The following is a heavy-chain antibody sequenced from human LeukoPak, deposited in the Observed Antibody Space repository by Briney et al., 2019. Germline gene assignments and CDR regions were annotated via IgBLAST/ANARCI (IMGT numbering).Heavy chain of an antibody. J-gene: IGHJ4*02. CDR1: GGSISSGDYY. V-gene: IGHV4-30-4*08. Sequence: SETLSLTCTVSGGSISSGDYYWSWIRQPPGKGLEWIVYIYYSGSTYYNPSLKSRVTISVDTSKNQFSLKLSSVTAADTAVYYCARGNYDYVWGSYRYRETNYFDYWGQGTLVTVSS. CDR2: IYYSGST. D-gene: IGHD3-16*02. CDR3: ARGNYDYVWGSYRYRETNYFDY.